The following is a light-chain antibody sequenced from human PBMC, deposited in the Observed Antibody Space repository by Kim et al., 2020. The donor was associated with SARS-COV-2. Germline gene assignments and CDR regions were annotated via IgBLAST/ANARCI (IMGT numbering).Light chain of an antibody. V-gene: IGKV3-11*01. J-gene: IGKJ3*01. Sequence: EIERREEEANGSVSPGERATLSCRASQSVRSYLAWYQQKPGQAPRLLIYAASNRATGIPARFSGSGSGTDFTLNISSLESEDFAVYYCKQCSNSFGPGTKVDIK. CDR1: QSVRSY. CDR3: KQCSNS. CDR2: AAS.